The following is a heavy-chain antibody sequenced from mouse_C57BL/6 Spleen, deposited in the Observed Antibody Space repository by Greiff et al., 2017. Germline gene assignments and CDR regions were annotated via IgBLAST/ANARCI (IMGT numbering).Heavy chain of an antibody. Sequence: EVMLVESEGGLVQPGSSMKLSCTASGFTFSDYYMAWVRQVPEKGLEWVANINYDDSSTYYLDSLKSRFIISRDNAKNILYLQMSSLKSEDTATYYCARDPFYDYWGQGTTLTVSS. CDR3: ARDPFYDY. V-gene: IGHV5-16*01. CDR1: GFTFSDYY. CDR2: INYDDSST. J-gene: IGHJ2*01.